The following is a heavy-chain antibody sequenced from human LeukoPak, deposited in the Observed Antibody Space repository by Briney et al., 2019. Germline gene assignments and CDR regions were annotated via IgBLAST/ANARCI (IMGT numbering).Heavy chain of an antibody. CDR2: INPNSGGT. V-gene: IGHV1-2*02. CDR3: AKHSSTSQAHYYYMDV. J-gene: IGHJ6*03. Sequence: ASVKVSCKASGYTFTGYYMHWVRQAPGQGLEWMGWINPNSGGTNYAQKFQGRVTMTRDTSISTAYMELSRLRSDDTAVYYCAKHSSTSQAHYYYMDVWGKGTTVTVSS. CDR1: GYTFTGYY. D-gene: IGHD2-2*01.